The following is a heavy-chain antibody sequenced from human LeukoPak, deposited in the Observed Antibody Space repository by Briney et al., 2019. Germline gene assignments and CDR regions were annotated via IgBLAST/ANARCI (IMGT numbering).Heavy chain of an antibody. CDR1: GGSFSSTNYY. CDR2: IYTSGST. V-gene: IGHV4-61*02. D-gene: IGHD6-13*01. Sequence: PSETLSLTCTVSGGSFSSTNYYWSWIRQPAGKGLEWIGRIYTSGSTNYNPSLKSRVTMSVDTSKNQFSLKLSSVTAADTAVYYCAREVAAAGENHFDYWGQGTLVTVSS. CDR3: AREVAAAGENHFDY. J-gene: IGHJ4*02.